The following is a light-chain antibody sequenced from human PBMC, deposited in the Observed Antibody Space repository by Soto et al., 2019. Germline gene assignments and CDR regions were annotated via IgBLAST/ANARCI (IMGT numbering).Light chain of an antibody. CDR1: SSNIGSNY. Sequence: QAVVTQPPSASGTPGQRVTISCSGSSSNIGSNYVYWYQQLPGTAPKLLIYRNNQRPSGVPDRFSGSKSGTSASLAISGLRSEDEADYYCAVWDDSLSGLAVFGGGTQLTVL. J-gene: IGLJ7*01. CDR2: RNN. CDR3: AVWDDSLSGLAV. V-gene: IGLV1-47*01.